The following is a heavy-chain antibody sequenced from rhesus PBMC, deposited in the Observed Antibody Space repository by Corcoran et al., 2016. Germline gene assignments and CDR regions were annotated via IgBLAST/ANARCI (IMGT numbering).Heavy chain of an antibody. D-gene: IGHD6-31*01. J-gene: IGHJ4*01. V-gene: IGHV4-127*01. CDR1: GYSISSGYG. Sequence: QVQLQESGPGLVKPSETLSLTCAVSGYSISSGYGWGWIRQPPGKGLELIGYIYGGSGSTSYNPSLKSRVIISIDSAKNQFSLKLSAVTAADMAVYYCAREIAAAGTGYWGQGVLVTVSS. CDR2: IYGGSGST. CDR3: AREIAAAGTGY.